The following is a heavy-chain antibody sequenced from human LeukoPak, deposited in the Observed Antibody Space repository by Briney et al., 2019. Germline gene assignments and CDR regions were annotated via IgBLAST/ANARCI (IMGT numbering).Heavy chain of an antibody. CDR2: INVSPAYI. D-gene: IGHD3-16*01. CDR1: GFAFSSYR. J-gene: IGHJ3*02. V-gene: IGHV3-21*01. CDR3: ARDLNWGAGALDI. Sequence: GGSLRLSCAASGFAFSSYRMSWVRQAPGKGLEWVSSINVSPAYISYADSVKGRFTISRDNAKNSLNLQMNSLRAEDTAVYFCARDLNWGAGALDIWGQGTMVTVSS.